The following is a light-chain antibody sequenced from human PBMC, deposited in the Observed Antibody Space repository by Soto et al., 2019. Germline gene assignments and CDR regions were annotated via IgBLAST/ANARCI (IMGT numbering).Light chain of an antibody. V-gene: IGLV2-14*03. CDR3: SSYTSSSTLLYV. CDR1: SSDVGGYNY. Sequence: QSALTQPASVSGSPGQSITIYCTRTSSDVGGYNYVSWYQQHPGKAPKLMIYDVSNRPSGVSNRFSGSKSGNTASLTISGLQAEDEADYYCSSYTSSSTLLYVFGTGTKLTVL. J-gene: IGLJ1*01. CDR2: DVS.